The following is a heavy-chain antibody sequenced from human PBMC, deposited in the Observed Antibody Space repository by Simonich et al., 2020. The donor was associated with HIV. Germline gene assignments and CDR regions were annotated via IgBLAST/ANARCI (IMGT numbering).Heavy chain of an antibody. V-gene: IGHV1-2*02. CDR3: ARDRATIFGPVYGGAFDI. CDR1: GYTFTGNY. Sequence: QVQLVQSGAEVKKPGASVQVSCKASGYTFTGNYMHWVRQAPGQGLECMVWSNPNRGGKNYAQKCQVRVTMTRDTSISTAYMELSRLRSDDTAVYYCARDRATIFGPVYGGAFDIWGQGTMVTVS. CDR2: SNPNRGGK. D-gene: IGHD3-3*01. J-gene: IGHJ3*02.